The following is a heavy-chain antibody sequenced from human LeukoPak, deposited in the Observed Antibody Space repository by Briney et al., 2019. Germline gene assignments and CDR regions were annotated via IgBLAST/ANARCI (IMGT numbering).Heavy chain of an antibody. V-gene: IGHV4-61*02. CDR3: ARDATYYDFWSAGGGTGGFDY. J-gene: IGHJ4*02. D-gene: IGHD3-3*01. Sequence: SETLSLTCTVSGGSISSGSYYWSWIRQPAGKGLEWIGRIYTSGSTNYNPSLKSRVTMSVDTSKNQFSLKLSSVTAADTAVYYCARDATYYDFWSAGGGTGGFDYWGQGTLVTVSS. CDR1: GGSISSGSYY. CDR2: IYTSGST.